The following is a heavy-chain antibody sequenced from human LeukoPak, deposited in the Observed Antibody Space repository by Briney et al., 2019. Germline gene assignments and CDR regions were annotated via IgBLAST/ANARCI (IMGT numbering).Heavy chain of an antibody. CDR2: INHSGST. J-gene: IGHJ5*02. V-gene: IGHV4-34*01. Sequence: PSETPSLTCAVYGGSFSGYYWSWIRQPPGKGLEWIGEINHSGSTNYNPSLKSRVTISVDTSKNQFSLKLSSVTAADTAVYYCARGSIAAEPWGQGTLVTVSS. D-gene: IGHD6-13*01. CDR1: GGSFSGYY. CDR3: ARGSIAAEP.